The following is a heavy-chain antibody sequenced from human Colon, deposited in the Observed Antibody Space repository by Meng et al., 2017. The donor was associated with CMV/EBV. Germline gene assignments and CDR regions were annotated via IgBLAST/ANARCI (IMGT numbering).Heavy chain of an antibody. J-gene: IGHJ4*02. V-gene: IGHV2-5*02. CDR1: GFSLNTPRVG. CDR2: IYWDDDK. CDR3: AHRMFRGIVIPAFDY. Sequence: GFSLNTPRVGVPWIRQPPGKALKWLALIYWDDDKRHSPSLKNRLTITKDTSKNQVVLTMTNMDPVDTGTYYCAHRMFRGIVIPAFDYWGQGALVTVSS. D-gene: IGHD3-10*01.